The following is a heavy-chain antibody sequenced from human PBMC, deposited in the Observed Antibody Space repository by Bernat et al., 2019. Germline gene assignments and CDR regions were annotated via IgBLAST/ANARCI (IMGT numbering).Heavy chain of an antibody. CDR3: TGGGGTAHIDY. D-gene: IGHD1-14*01. CDR1: GYTFTIYN. J-gene: IGHJ4*02. CDR2: ISPNSGVT. Sequence: QVQMVQSGAEVKETGASVKVSCKAFGYTFTIYNFHWVRQAPGQGLEWMGWISPNSGVTNYAQKFQGRVTMTRDTSISTIYMELHGLRSDDTALYYCTGGGGTAHIDYWGPGTLVTVSS. V-gene: IGHV1-2*02.